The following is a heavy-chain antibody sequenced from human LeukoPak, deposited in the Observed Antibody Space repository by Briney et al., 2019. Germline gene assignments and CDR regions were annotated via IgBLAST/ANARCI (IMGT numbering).Heavy chain of an antibody. CDR1: GFTFSSNA. CDR3: GKPNWNPETGWSRP. D-gene: IGHD6-19*01. CDR2: ISGSGGST. V-gene: IGHV3-23*01. J-gene: IGHJ5*02. Sequence: GGSLRLSCTASGFTFSSNAMSWVRQAPGKGLEWVSGISGSGGSTYYADSVKGRFTISRDNSKNTLYLQMNSLRAEDTAVYYCGKPNWNPETGWSRPWSQGTQVTVSS.